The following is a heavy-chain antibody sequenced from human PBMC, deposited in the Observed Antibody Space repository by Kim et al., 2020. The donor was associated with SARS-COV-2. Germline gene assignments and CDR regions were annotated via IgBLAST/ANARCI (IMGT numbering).Heavy chain of an antibody. V-gene: IGHV3-23*01. CDR1: GFTFSSYA. Sequence: GGSLRLSCAASGFTFSSYAMSWVRQAPGKGLEWVSTISGGGGATYYADSVKGRFTISRDNSKNTLSLQMYSLRAEDTALYYCAKYSTVRGVPYFDYWGQG. J-gene: IGHJ4*02. D-gene: IGHD3-10*01. CDR3: AKYSTVRGVPYFDY. CDR2: ISGGGGAT.